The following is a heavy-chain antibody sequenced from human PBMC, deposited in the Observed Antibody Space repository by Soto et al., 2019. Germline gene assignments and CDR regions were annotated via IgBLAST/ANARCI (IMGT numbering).Heavy chain of an antibody. J-gene: IGHJ4*02. CDR3: ATVWGSFTTSTYYFDY. V-gene: IGHV1-24*01. CDR1: GYTLTELS. D-gene: IGHD6-13*01. Sequence: ASVKVSCKVSGYTLTELSMHWVRQAPGKGLEWMGGFEPEDGETSYAQKFQGRVTMTRNTSTDTAYMELSSLRSEDTAVYYCATVWGSFTTSTYYFDYWGQGTLVTVSS. CDR2: FEPEDGET.